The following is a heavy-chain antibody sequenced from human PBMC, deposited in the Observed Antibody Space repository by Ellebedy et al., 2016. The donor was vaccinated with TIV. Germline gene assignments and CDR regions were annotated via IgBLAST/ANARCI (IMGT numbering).Heavy chain of an antibody. CDR2: IYPGDSDT. Sequence: GESLKISCQGSGYSFTNYWISWVRQMPGKGLEWTGIIYPGDSDTRYSPSFQGQVTFSADKSISTAYLQWSSLKASDTAMYYCARGSILTGYYRAPDYWGQGTLVTVSS. V-gene: IGHV5-51*01. CDR1: GYSFTNYW. D-gene: IGHD3-9*01. CDR3: ARGSILTGYYRAPDY. J-gene: IGHJ4*02.